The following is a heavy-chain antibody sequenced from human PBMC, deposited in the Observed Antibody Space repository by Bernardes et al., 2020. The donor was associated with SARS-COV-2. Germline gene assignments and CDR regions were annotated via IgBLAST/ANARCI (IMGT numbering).Heavy chain of an antibody. Sequence: SETLSLTCTVSGGSISSSNYYWGWIRQPPGKGLEWIGTIYYSGNTYYNPSLKSRVTISVDTSKNQFSLKLSSVTAADTAVYYCARFDRLLIRGAYWGQGTLVTVSS. J-gene: IGHJ4*02. CDR3: ARFDRLLIRGAY. CDR1: GGSISSSNYY. V-gene: IGHV4-39*01. D-gene: IGHD3-10*01. CDR2: IYYSGNT.